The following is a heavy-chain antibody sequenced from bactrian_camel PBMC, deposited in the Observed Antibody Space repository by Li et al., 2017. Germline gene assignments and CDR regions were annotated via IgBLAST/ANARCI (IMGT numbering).Heavy chain of an antibody. D-gene: IGHD3*01. CDR2: TNDAGGIT. V-gene: IGHV3S40*01. CDR1: GFTFSSYY. Sequence: DVQLVESGGNLVQPGGSLRLSRAASGFTFSSYYMSWVRRAPGKGLEWVSSTNDAGGITYDEDSVKGRFTISRDNAKNTAYLQMNSLKSEDTALYYCATRPGWGQGTQVTVS. CDR3: ATRPG. J-gene: IGHJ4*01.